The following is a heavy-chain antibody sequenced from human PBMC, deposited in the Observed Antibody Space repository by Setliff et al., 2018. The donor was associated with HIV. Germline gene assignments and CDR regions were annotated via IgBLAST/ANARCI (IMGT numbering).Heavy chain of an antibody. D-gene: IGHD6-19*01. CDR3: ARTLGSSGWYKTFDY. CDR1: GYIFTGCY. J-gene: IGHJ4*02. V-gene: IGHV1-2*02. CDR2: INPNSGGT. Sequence: ASVKVSCKASGYIFTGCYLHWVRQAPGQGLEWMGWINPNSGGTNFAQKFQGRVTMTRDTSISTAYMELSRLRSDDTAVYYCARTLGSSGWYKTFDYWGQGTLVTVS.